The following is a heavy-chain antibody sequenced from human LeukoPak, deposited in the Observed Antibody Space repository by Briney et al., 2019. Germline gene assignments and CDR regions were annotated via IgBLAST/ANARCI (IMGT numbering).Heavy chain of an antibody. CDR2: IYYSGST. D-gene: IGHD1-26*01. Sequence: SETLSLTCTVSGGSISSYYWSWIRQPPGKGLEWIGYIYYSGSTNYNPSLKSRVTISVDTSKNQFSLKLSSVTAADTAVYYCARSTGSYFYFDYWGQGTLVTVSS. CDR1: GGSISSYY. V-gene: IGHV4-59*01. CDR3: ARSTGSYFYFDY. J-gene: IGHJ4*02.